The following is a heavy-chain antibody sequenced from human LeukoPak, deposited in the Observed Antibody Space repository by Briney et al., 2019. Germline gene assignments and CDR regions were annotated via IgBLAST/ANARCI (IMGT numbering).Heavy chain of an antibody. CDR1: GFTFSGYA. D-gene: IGHD3-10*01. V-gene: IGHV3-23*01. CDR2: ISGSGDNT. CDR3: AKAVGSLYYYGSGFPYYFDY. Sequence: GGSLRLSCAVSGFTFSGYAMSWVRQAPGKGLEWVSTISGSGDNTFYADSVKGRFTISRDNSKNTLYLQMNSLRAEDTAVYYCAKAVGSLYYYGSGFPYYFDYWGQGTLVTVSS. J-gene: IGHJ4*02.